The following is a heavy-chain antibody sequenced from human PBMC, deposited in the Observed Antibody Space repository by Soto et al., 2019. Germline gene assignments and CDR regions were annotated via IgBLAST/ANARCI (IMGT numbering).Heavy chain of an antibody. CDR1: GGSISSYY. Sequence: SETLSLTCTVSGGSISSYYWSWIRQPPGKGLEWIGYIYYSGSTNYNPSLKSRVTISVDTSKNQFSLKLSSVTAADTAVYYCAREYGSGTQYFDYWGQGTLVTVS. CDR3: AREYGSGTQYFDY. CDR2: IYYSGST. J-gene: IGHJ4*02. D-gene: IGHD3-10*01. V-gene: IGHV4-59*01.